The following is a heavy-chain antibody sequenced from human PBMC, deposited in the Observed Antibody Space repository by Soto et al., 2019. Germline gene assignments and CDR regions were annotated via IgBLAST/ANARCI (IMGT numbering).Heavy chain of an antibody. CDR1: GFTFSSYG. J-gene: IGHJ6*02. V-gene: IGHV3-30*18. CDR2: ISYDGSNK. Sequence: GGSLRLSCAASGFTFSSYGMHWVRQAPGKGLEWVAVISYDGSNKYYADSVKGRFTISRDNSKNTLYLQMNSLRAEDTAVYYCANRGDRLYYYYGMDVWGQGTTVTVSS. D-gene: IGHD4-17*01. CDR3: ANRGDRLYYYYGMDV.